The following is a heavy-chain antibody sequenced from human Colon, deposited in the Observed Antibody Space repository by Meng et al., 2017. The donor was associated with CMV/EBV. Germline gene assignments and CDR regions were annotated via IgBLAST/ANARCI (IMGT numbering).Heavy chain of an antibody. D-gene: IGHD3-3*01. CDR1: NYTFTNYG. J-gene: IGHJ6*02. CDR3: ARGSSSTMFGDYYYGMDV. Sequence: ASVKVSCKGSNYTFTNYGIAWVRQAPGQGLEWMGWISAYNGETKYEEKLQDRVTMTTDTSTSTAYMELRSLRSDDTAVYYCARGSSSTMFGDYYYGMDVWGQGTTGTVSS. CDR2: ISAYNGET. V-gene: IGHV1-18*01.